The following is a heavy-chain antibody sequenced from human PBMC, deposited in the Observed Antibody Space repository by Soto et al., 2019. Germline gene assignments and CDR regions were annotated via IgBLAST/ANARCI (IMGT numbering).Heavy chain of an antibody. V-gene: IGHV5-51*01. CDR1: GYSFTSYW. J-gene: IGHJ6*02. CDR3: ARVKARARYYYYGMDV. Sequence: GESLKISCKGSGYSFTSYWIGWVRQMPGKGLEWMGIIYPGDSDTRYSPSFQGQVTISADKSISTAYLQWSSLKASDTAMYYCARVKARARYYYYGMDVWGQGTRVNVSS. CDR2: IYPGDSDT.